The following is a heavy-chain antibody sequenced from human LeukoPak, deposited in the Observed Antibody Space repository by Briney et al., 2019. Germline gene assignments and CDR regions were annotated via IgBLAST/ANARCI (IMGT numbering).Heavy chain of an antibody. CDR3: ARVSTAAAGTGYYFDY. CDR1: GGTFSSYA. J-gene: IGHJ4*02. V-gene: IGHV1-69*06. D-gene: IGHD6-13*01. CDR2: IIPIFGTA. Sequence: ASVKVSCKASGGTFSSYAISWVRQAPGQGLEWMGGIIPIFGTANYAQKFQGRVTITADKSTSTAYMELSSLRSEDTAVYYCARVSTAAAGTGYYFDYWGQGTLVTVSS.